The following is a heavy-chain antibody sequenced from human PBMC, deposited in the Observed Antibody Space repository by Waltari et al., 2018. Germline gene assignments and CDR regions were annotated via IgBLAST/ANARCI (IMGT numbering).Heavy chain of an antibody. CDR1: GFDFSNHG. Sequence: VQLVESGGAVVQPGGSLRLSCANPGFDFSNHGLHWVRQAPGKGLEWVAVVSFDAHNTYYADSVKGRFTISKDHSKNTVFLQMSSLRPEDTAVYYCAREMQRPRDYGMDVWGLGTTVTVSS. V-gene: IGHV3-30*03. CDR3: AREMQRPRDYGMDV. J-gene: IGHJ6*02. CDR2: VSFDAHNT. D-gene: IGHD6-25*01.